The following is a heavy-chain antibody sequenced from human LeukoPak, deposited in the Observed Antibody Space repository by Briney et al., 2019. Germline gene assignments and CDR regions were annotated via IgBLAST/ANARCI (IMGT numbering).Heavy chain of an antibody. V-gene: IGHV4-59*08. CDR2: IYYSGST. CDR1: GGSISSYY. D-gene: IGHD6-19*01. CDR3: ARHVSSGWYEIYFDY. Sequence: SETLSLTCTVSGGSISSYYWSWIRQPPGKGLEWIGYIYYSGSTNYNPSLKSRVTISVDTSKNQFSLKLRSVTAADTAVYYCARHVSSGWYEIYFDYWGQGTLVTVSS. J-gene: IGHJ4*02.